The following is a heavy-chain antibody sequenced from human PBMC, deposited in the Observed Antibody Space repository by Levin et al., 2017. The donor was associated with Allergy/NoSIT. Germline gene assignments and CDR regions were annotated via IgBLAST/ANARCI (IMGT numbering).Heavy chain of an antibody. V-gene: IGHV4-59*08. D-gene: IGHD3-9*01. CDR3: ARPYYDILTGYSYDAFDI. J-gene: IGHJ3*02. CDR1: GGSISSSY. Sequence: SQTLSLTCTVSGGSISSSYWSWIRQPPGKGLEWIGYIYYSGSTNYNPSLKSRVTISVDTSKNQFSLKLSSVTAADTAVYYCARPYYDILTGYSYDAFDIWGQGTMVTVSS. CDR2: IYYSGST.